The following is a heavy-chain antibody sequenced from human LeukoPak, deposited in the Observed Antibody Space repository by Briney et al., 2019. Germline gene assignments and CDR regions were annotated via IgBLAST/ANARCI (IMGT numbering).Heavy chain of an antibody. CDR2: INHSGST. D-gene: IGHD4-11*01. CDR3: ARYSNETHFDY. Sequence: SETLSLTCAVYGGSFSGYYWSWIRQPPGKGLEWIGEINHSGSTNYNPSLKSRVTISVDTSKNQFSLELSSVTAADTAVYYCARYSNETHFDYWGQGTLVTVSS. J-gene: IGHJ4*02. V-gene: IGHV4-34*01. CDR1: GGSFSGYY.